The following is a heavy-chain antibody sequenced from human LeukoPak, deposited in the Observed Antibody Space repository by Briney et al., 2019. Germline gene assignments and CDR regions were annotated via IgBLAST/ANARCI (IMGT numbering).Heavy chain of an antibody. Sequence: GESLKISFKGSGYSFTSYWIGWVRQMTGKGLGWMRIIYPGDSDTRYSPSFQGQVTISADKSISTAYLQWSSLKASDTAMYYCARRGILTGYHDYWGQGTLVTVSS. D-gene: IGHD3-9*01. J-gene: IGHJ4*02. CDR2: IYPGDSDT. CDR1: GYSFTSYW. CDR3: ARRGILTGYHDY. V-gene: IGHV5-51*01.